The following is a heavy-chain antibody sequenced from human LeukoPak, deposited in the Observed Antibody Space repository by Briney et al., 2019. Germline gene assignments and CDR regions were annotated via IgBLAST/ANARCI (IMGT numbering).Heavy chain of an antibody. Sequence: NAGGSLGLSCAASGFTFSSYSMNWVRQAPGKGLEWVSSISSSSSYIYYADSVKGRFTISRDNAKNSLYLQMNSLRAEDTAVYYCAELGITMIGGVWGKGTTVTISS. CDR2: ISSSSSYI. J-gene: IGHJ6*04. V-gene: IGHV3-21*01. CDR3: AELGITMIGGV. CDR1: GFTFSSYS. D-gene: IGHD3-10*02.